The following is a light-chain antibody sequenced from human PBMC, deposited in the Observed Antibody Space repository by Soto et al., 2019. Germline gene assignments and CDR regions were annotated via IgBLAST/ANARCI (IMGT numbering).Light chain of an antibody. CDR3: QSYDSSLNAWV. CDR1: SSNIGAGYD. Sequence: QSVLTQPPSVSGAPGQRVTFSCTGSSSNIGAGYDVHWYQHLPGIAPALLIFGNINRPSGVPDRFSASKSGTSASLAITGLQAEDAADYYCQSYDSSLNAWVFGGGTKLTFL. CDR2: GNI. J-gene: IGLJ3*02. V-gene: IGLV1-40*01.